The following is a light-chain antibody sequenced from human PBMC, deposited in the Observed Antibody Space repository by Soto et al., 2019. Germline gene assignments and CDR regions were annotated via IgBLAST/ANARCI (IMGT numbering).Light chain of an antibody. V-gene: IGKV3-11*01. Sequence: ESVLTQSPATLSLSPGERATLSCRASPSVSNSLAWYQHKPGQAPRLLIYDASNRATGVPTRFSGSGSGTEFTLTINTLQPEDFAVYYCQQYYQWPSYTFGQGTKVDIK. J-gene: IGKJ2*01. CDR2: DAS. CDR1: PSVSNS. CDR3: QQYYQWPSYT.